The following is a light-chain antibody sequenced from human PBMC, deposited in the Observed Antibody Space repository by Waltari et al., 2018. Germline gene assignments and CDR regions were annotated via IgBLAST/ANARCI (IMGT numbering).Light chain of an antibody. CDR1: SSHGGGYNY. J-gene: IGLJ1*01. CDR2: DVN. V-gene: IGLV2-14*03. Sequence: QSALTQPASVSGSPGQSITISCTGTSSHGGGYNYVSWYPQHPGTTPKLIIFDVNRRPSGVSHRFSGSKSGNTASLTISGLQAEDEADYYCGSYTTRATHVFGIGTKVTVL. CDR3: GSYTTRATHV.